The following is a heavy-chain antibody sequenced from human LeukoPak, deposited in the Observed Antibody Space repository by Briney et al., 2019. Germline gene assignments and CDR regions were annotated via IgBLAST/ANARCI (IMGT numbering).Heavy chain of an antibody. CDR1: GFTFSDYY. CDR2: ISSSSNCT. CDR3: ARESESSGWYDY. V-gene: IGHV3-11*05. D-gene: IGHD6-19*01. J-gene: IGHJ4*02. Sequence: GGSLRLSCAASGFTFSDYYMSWIRQAPEKGLEWVSYISSSSNCTNYADSVKGRFTISRDNSKNSLYLQMNSLRSDDTALYYCARESESSGWYDYWGQGTLVTVSS.